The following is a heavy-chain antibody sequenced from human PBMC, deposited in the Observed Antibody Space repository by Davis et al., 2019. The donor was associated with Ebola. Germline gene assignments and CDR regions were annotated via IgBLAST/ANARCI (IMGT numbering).Heavy chain of an antibody. CDR1: GGSISSYY. J-gene: IGHJ6*02. D-gene: IGHD1-14*01. CDR2: IHDNGDT. CDR3: ARRRYRARGDYSYGMDV. V-gene: IGHV4-59*08. Sequence: MPSETLSLTCTVSGGSISSYYWSWIRQPPGKGLEWIGYIHDNGDTKSNPSLKSRVTISVDTSKNQFSLKLSSVTAADTAVYYCARRRYRARGDYSYGMDVWGQGTTVTVSS.